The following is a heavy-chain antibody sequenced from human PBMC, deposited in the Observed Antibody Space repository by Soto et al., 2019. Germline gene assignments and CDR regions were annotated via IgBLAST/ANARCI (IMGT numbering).Heavy chain of an antibody. J-gene: IGHJ6*03. V-gene: IGHV3-48*04. D-gene: IGHD2-15*01. CDR3: ARVGGYCSGGSCYPYYYYMDV. Sequence: GSLRLSCAASGFTFSSYTMNWVRQAPGKGLEWVSYISSSSTINYADSVKGRFTISRDNAKKSLYLEMNSLRAEDTAVYYCARVGGYCSGGSCYPYYYYMDVWGKGTTVTVSS. CDR1: GFTFSSYT. CDR2: ISSSSTI.